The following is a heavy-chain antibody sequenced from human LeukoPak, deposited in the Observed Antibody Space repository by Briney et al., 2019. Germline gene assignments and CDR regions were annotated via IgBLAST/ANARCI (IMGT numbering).Heavy chain of an antibody. J-gene: IGHJ4*02. D-gene: IGHD1-20*01. CDR1: GFTFSSYS. CDR2: ISSSSSTI. V-gene: IGHV3-48*01. Sequence: GGSLRLSCAASGFTFSSYSMNWVRQAPGKGLEWVSYISSSSSTIYYADSVKGRFTISRDNAKNSLYLQMNSLRAEDTAVYYCARDPDGITGTTAPGYWGRGTLVTVSS. CDR3: ARDPDGITGTTAPGY.